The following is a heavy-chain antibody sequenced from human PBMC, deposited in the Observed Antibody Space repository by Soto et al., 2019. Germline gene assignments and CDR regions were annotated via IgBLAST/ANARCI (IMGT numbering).Heavy chain of an antibody. CDR2: IGGSGATT. D-gene: IGHD3-10*01. V-gene: IGHV3-23*01. J-gene: IGHJ4*02. CDR1: GFTFNNYA. Sequence: EVQLLESGGTLVQPGVSLRLSCAASGFTFNNYAMSWVRQAPGKGLEWVSSIGGSGATTYYAESVKGRFTISRDNSKDTLYLQMNSLRAEDTAVYYCAKRDLVDASPRNFDYWGQGTLVTVSS. CDR3: AKRDLVDASPRNFDY.